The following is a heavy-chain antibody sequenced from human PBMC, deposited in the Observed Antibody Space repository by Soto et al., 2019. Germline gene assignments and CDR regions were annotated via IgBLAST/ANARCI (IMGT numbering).Heavy chain of an antibody. CDR2: INHSGST. D-gene: IGHD4-17*01. Sequence: QVQLQQWGAGLLKPSETLSLTCAVYGGSFSGYYWTWIRQPPGKGLEWIGEINHSGSTNYNPSLKSRXXIXVXXSKNQFSLKLSSVTAADTAVYYCARDPYGVGAFDFWGQGTLVTVSS. V-gene: IGHV4-34*01. CDR3: ARDPYGVGAFDF. CDR1: GGSFSGYY. J-gene: IGHJ4*02.